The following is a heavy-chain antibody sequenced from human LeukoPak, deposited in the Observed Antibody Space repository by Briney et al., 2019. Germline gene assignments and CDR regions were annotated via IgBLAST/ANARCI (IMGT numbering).Heavy chain of an antibody. CDR3: ARRLYSSGWYWFDP. V-gene: IGHV5-51*01. CDR1: GYNFSNNG. J-gene: IGHJ5*02. Sequence: GESLKISCKGSGYNFSNNGSGWVRQMPGKGLEWMGIIYPCGCDTRYSPPFQGQVTIPAETSSSTAYLQWNIREASDTDMYYCARRLYSSGWYWFDPWGQGTLVTVSS. D-gene: IGHD6-19*01. CDR2: IYPCGCDT.